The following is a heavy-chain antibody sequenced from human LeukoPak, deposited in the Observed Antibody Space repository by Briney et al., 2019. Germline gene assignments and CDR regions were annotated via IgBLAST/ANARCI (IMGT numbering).Heavy chain of an antibody. CDR2: IYYSGST. D-gene: IGHD2-21*01. CDR3: ARDFGILVRAFDI. V-gene: IGHV4-59*12. CDR1: GGSISSYY. J-gene: IGHJ3*02. Sequence: SETLSLTCTVSGGSISSYYWSWIRQPPGKGLEWIGYIYYSGSTNYNPSLKSRVTISVDTSKNQFSLKLSSVTAADTAVYYCARDFGILVRAFDIWGQGTMVTVSS.